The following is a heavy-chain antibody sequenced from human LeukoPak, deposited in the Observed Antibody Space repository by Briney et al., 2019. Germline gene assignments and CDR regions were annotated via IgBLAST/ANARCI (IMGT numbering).Heavy chain of an antibody. Sequence: GGSLRLSCAASGFLLSSYSMNWVRQAPGKGLEWVSYIDTSSPTIYYADSVKGRFTISRDNAKNSLYLQMNSLRAEDTAVYYCARRDVGSDGWYFDYWGQGTLVTVSS. D-gene: IGHD5-24*01. CDR2: IDTSSPTI. CDR1: GFLLSSYS. J-gene: IGHJ4*02. V-gene: IGHV3-48*01. CDR3: ARRDVGSDGWYFDY.